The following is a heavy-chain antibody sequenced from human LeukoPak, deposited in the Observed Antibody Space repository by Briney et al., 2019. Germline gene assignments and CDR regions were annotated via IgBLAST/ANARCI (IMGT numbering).Heavy chain of an antibody. J-gene: IGHJ6*03. CDR3: ARAHYYYYMDV. Sequence: PAGGSLRLSCAASGFTFSRYSMNWVRQAPGKGLEWVSYISSSSSTIYYADSVKGRFTISRDNAKNSLYLQMNSLRAEDTAVYYCARAHYYYYMDVWGKGTTVTVSS. V-gene: IGHV3-48*01. CDR2: ISSSSSTI. CDR1: GFTFSRYS.